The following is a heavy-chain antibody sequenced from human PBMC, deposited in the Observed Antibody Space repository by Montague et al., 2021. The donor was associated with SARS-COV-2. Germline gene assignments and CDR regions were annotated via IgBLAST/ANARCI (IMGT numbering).Heavy chain of an antibody. Sequence: SLRLSCAASGFTFSSYSMNWVRQAPGKGLEWVSSISSSSSYIYYADSVKGRFTISRDNAKNPLYLQMNSLRAEDTAVYYCARVSRSSWYGGSLGEALDYWGQGTLVTVSS. V-gene: IGHV3-21*01. CDR3: ARVSRSSWYGGSLGEALDY. CDR2: ISSSSSYI. D-gene: IGHD6-13*01. J-gene: IGHJ4*02. CDR1: GFTFSSYS.